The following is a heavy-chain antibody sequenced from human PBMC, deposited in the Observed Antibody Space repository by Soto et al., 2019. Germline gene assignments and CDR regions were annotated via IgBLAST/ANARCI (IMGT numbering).Heavy chain of an antibody. D-gene: IGHD5-12*01. Sequence: ASVKVSCKASGYIFTSYYMHWVRQAPGQGLEWMGIINPSGGSTSYAQKFQGRVTMTRDTSTSTVYMELSSLRSEDTAVYYCPSDRVATIPGGMAYYYGMDVWGQGTMVTVYS. V-gene: IGHV1-46*01. J-gene: IGHJ6*01. CDR3: PSDRVATIPGGMAYYYGMDV. CDR2: INPSGGST. CDR1: GYIFTSYY.